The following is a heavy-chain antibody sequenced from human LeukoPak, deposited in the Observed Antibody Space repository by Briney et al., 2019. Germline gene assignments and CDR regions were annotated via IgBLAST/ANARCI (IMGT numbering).Heavy chain of an antibody. Sequence: GGSLRLSCAASGFTFSSYAMSWVRQAPGKGLEWVSAISGSGGSTYYADSVKGRFTISRDNSKNTLYLQMNSLRVEDTAVYYCARATRGVRGVIKHYYYYYMDVWGKGTTVTVSS. CDR2: ISGSGGST. CDR1: GFTFSSYA. D-gene: IGHD3-10*01. V-gene: IGHV3-23*01. J-gene: IGHJ6*03. CDR3: ARATRGVRGVIKHYYYYYMDV.